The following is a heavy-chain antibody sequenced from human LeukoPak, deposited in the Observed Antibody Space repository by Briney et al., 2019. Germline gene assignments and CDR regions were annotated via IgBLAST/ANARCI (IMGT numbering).Heavy chain of an antibody. CDR3: ATEGSSSSTGFDY. Sequence: ASVKVSCKASGYTFTGYYMHWVRQAPGQGLEWMGWINPNSGGTNYAQKFQGRVTMTRDTSISTAYMELSRLRSDDTAVYYCATEGSSSSTGFDYWGQGTLATVSS. D-gene: IGHD6-6*01. CDR1: GYTFTGYY. CDR2: INPNSGGT. J-gene: IGHJ4*02. V-gene: IGHV1-2*02.